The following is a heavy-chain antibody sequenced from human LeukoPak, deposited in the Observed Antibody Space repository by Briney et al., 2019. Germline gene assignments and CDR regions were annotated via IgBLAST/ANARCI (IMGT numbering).Heavy chain of an antibody. CDR3: AKGAMVRGVGYLDY. CDR2: ITWDGGST. Sequence: PGGSLRLSCAASGFTFDDYAMHWVRQAPGKGLEWVSLITWDGGSTYYADSVKGRFTISRDVTKNCLYLQMNSLKTEDTALYYCAKGAMVRGVGYLDYWGQGTLVTVSS. CDR1: GFTFDDYA. J-gene: IGHJ4*02. V-gene: IGHV3-43D*03. D-gene: IGHD3-10*01.